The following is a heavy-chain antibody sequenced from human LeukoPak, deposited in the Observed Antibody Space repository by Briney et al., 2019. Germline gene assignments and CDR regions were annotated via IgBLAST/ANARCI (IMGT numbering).Heavy chain of an antibody. CDR2: ISHDGNNK. D-gene: IGHD6-6*01. J-gene: IGHJ3*02. CDR1: GFTFSSNV. Sequence: GGSLRLSCAASGFTFSSNVMHWVRQAPGKGLEWVAVISHDGNNKNYADSVKGRFTISRDNSKNTLYLQMNSLRAEDTAVYYCASYRYGSSFAFDIWGQGTMVTVSS. V-gene: IGHV3-30*14. CDR3: ASYRYGSSFAFDI.